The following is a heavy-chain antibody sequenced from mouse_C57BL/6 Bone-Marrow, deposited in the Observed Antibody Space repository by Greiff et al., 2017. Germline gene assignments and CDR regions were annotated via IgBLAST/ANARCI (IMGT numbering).Heavy chain of an antibody. CDR3: ARCGGWSYFDY. D-gene: IGHD2-3*01. CDR2: INPGSGGT. Sequence: VQLQQPGAELVRPGTSVKVSCKASGYAFTNYLIEWVKQRPGQGLEWIGVINPGSGGTNYNEKFKGKATLTADKSSSTAYMQLSSLTSEDSAVYFCARCGGWSYFDYWGQGTTLTVSS. V-gene: IGHV1-54*01. CDR1: GYAFTNYL. J-gene: IGHJ2*01.